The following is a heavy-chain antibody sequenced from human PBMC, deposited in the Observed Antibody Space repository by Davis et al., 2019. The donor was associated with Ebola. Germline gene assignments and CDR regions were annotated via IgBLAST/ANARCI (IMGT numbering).Heavy chain of an antibody. Sequence: AASVKVSCKASGYTFTGYYMHWVRQAPGQGLEWMGWINPNSGGTNYAQKFQGWVTMTRDTSISTAYMELGRLTSDDTAVYYCARDLHKQWLVSRFDYWGQGTLVTVSS. D-gene: IGHD6-19*01. CDR2: INPNSGGT. CDR3: ARDLHKQWLVSRFDY. V-gene: IGHV1-2*04. CDR1: GYTFTGYY. J-gene: IGHJ4*02.